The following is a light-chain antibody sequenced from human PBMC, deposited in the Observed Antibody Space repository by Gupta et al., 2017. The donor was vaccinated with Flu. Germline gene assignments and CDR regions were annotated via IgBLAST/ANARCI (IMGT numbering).Light chain of an antibody. J-gene: IGKJ4*01. CDR3: QQYNTYPLT. CDR2: KAS. CDR1: QSISSW. Sequence: PSTLSASVGDRVTITCRASQSISSWLAWYQQRPGKAPNLLIYKASTLESGVPSRFSGSGSGTEFTLTISGLQPDDFATYYCQQYNTYPLTFGGGTKVEI. V-gene: IGKV1-5*03.